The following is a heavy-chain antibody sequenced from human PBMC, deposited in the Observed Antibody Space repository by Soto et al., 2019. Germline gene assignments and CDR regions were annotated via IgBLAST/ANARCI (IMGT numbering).Heavy chain of an antibody. V-gene: IGHV3-72*01. CDR2: IRNKPNSYTT. J-gene: IGHJ4*02. D-gene: IGHD3-22*01. CDR1: GFTFTDHY. Sequence: DVQLVESGGGLVQPGGSLRLSCAASGFTFTDHYMDWVRQAPGKGLEWVGRIRNKPNSYTTEFAASVKDRLTISRDDSRNSVYLQMNSLKSDDTAVYYCARGGKVVVGQALDYWGKGTLVTVSS. CDR3: ARGGKVVVGQALDY.